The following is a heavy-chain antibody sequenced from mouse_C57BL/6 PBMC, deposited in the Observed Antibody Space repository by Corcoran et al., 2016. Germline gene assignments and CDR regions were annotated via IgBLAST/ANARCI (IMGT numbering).Heavy chain of an antibody. CDR3: VRDSNWYFDV. V-gene: IGHV9-3*01. CDR1: GYTFTTYG. D-gene: IGHD2-5*01. J-gene: IGHJ1*03. Sequence: QIQLVHSGPEMKKPGETVKISCKASGYTFTTYGMTLVKQAPGKGLKWMVWINTYAGVPTHADDFKGRFAFSLETSASTAYLQINNLNNEDTATYFCVRDSNWYFDVWGTGTTVTVSS. CDR2: INTYAGVP.